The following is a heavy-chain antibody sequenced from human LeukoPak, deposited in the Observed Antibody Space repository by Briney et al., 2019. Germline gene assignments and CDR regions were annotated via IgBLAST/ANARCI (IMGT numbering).Heavy chain of an antibody. CDR3: ARDHSSSWDY. V-gene: IGHV3-53*01. CDR2: IYSGGST. Sequence: GGSLRLSCAASGFTVSSNYMSCVRQAPGKGLEWVSVIYSGGSTSYADSVKGRFTISRDNSKNTLYLQMNSLRAEDTAVYYCARDHSSSWDYWGQGTLVTVSS. D-gene: IGHD6-6*01. CDR1: GFTVSSNY. J-gene: IGHJ4*02.